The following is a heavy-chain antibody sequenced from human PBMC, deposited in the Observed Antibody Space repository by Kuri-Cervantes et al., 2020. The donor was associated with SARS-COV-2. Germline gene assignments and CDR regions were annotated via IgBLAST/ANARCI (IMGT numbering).Heavy chain of an antibody. CDR3: AKGTYASGRNGGAGDNWFDP. D-gene: IGHD3-10*01. J-gene: IGHJ5*02. CDR2: INHSGST. Sequence: GSLRLSCAVYGWSFSGYYWSWIRQPPGKGLEWIGEINHSGSTNYNPSLKSRVTISVDTSKNQFSLKLSSVTAADTAVYYCAKGTYASGRNGGAGDNWFDPWGRGTLVTVSS. V-gene: IGHV4-34*01. CDR1: GWSFSGYY.